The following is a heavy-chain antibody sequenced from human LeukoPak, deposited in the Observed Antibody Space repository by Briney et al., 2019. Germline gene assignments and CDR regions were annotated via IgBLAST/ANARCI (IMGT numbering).Heavy chain of an antibody. CDR2: LYNDGGT. J-gene: IGHJ5*02. Sequence: GGSLRLSCAGSGFVVSNDYLSWVRQAPGGGLEWVSVLYNDGGTFYADSVKGRFSVSRHNSENTVFLQMDNLSPEDTAVYYCAASFYNDGSHYHRPPESWGQGSLVTVSS. CDR3: AASFYNDGSHYHRPPES. CDR1: GFVVSNDY. V-gene: IGHV3-53*04. D-gene: IGHD3-10*01.